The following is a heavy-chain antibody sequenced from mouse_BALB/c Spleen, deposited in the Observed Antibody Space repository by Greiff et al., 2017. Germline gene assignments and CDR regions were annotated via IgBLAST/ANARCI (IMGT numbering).Heavy chain of an antibody. CDR1: GFNIKDTY. D-gene: IGHD1-1*01. CDR3: AYYGSSAYFDY. J-gene: IGHJ2*01. Sequence: EVQLQQSGAELVKPGASVKLSCTASGFNIKDTYMHWVKQRPEQGLEWIGRIDPANGNTKYDPKFQGKATITADTSSNTAYLQLRSLTSEDTAVYYCAYYGSSAYFDYWGQGTTLTVSS. V-gene: IGHV14-3*02. CDR2: IDPANGNT.